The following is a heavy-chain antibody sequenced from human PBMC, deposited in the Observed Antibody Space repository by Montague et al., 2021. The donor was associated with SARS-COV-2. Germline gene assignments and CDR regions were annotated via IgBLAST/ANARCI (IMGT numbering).Heavy chain of an antibody. J-gene: IGHJ3*02. V-gene: IGHV3-11*01. Sequence: SLRLSFAASGFIFSDYYTTWIRQAPGKGLEWVSHISGSGSKTYYAESVKGRFTISRDTANNSVYLQMKFLGAEDTAVYYCARDQGGYGTFDIWGQGTMVTVSS. CDR3: ARDQGGYGTFDI. CDR2: ISGSGSKT. D-gene: IGHD5-12*01. CDR1: GFIFSDYY.